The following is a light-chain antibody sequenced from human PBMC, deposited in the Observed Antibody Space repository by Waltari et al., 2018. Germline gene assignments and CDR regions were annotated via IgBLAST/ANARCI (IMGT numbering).Light chain of an antibody. CDR3: QQYNNWPLYT. Sequence: VMTQSPLSLPVTLGQPATLSCRASQSLGTNLAWYQQKPGQAPRLLIYGSSSRATGVPARFIGSGSGTDFTLTISSLQSEDFVVYYCQQYNNWPLYTFGQGTKLEI. CDR1: QSLGTN. CDR2: GSS. V-gene: IGKV3-15*01. J-gene: IGKJ2*01.